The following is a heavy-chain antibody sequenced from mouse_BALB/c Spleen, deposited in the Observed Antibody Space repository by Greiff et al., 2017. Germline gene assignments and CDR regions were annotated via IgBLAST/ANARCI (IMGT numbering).Heavy chain of an antibody. Sequence: EVMLVESGGGLVQPGGSLKLSCAASGFTFSSYTMSWVRQTPEKRLEWVAYISNGGGSTYYPDTVKGRFTISRDNAKNTLYLQMSSLKSEDTAMYYCARQGNYGSTYWYFDVWGAGTTVTVSS. V-gene: IGHV5-12-2*01. CDR3: ARQGNYGSTYWYFDV. CDR2: ISNGGGST. J-gene: IGHJ1*01. D-gene: IGHD1-1*01. CDR1: GFTFSSYT.